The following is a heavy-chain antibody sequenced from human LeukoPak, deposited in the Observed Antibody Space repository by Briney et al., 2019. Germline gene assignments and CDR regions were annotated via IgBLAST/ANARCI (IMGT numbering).Heavy chain of an antibody. V-gene: IGHV4-34*01. CDR3: ARAGKLAVAGFDY. CDR1: GGSFSGYY. CDR2: INHSGST. J-gene: IGHJ4*02. Sequence: SETLSLTCAVYGGSFSGYYWSWIRQPPGKGLEWIGEINHSGSTNYNPSLKSRVTMSVDTSKNQFSLKLSSVTAADTAVYYCARAGKLAVAGFDYWGQGTLVTVSS. D-gene: IGHD6-19*01.